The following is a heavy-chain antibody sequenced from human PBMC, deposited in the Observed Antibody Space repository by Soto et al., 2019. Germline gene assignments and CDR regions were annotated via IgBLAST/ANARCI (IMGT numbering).Heavy chain of an antibody. Sequence: PGESLKICCEGSGYGFSNYWIGWGRQKSGKGLEWMGIIFPRDSDTKYNLSLQGQVSISADNSVATAYLHLSSLKPSDSAIYYCARHLYTNPNGTLFVDSWAHGTPATVSS. CDR3: ARHLYTNPNGTLFVDS. D-gene: IGHD2-8*01. J-gene: IGHJ5*01. CDR2: IFPRDSDT. CDR1: GYGFSNYW. V-gene: IGHV5-51*01.